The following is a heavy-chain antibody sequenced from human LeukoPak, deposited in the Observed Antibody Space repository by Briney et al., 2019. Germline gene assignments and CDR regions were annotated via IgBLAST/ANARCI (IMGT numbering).Heavy chain of an antibody. Sequence: SETLSLTCAVYGGSFSGYYWSWIRQPPGKGLEWIREINHSGSTNYNPSLKSRVTISVDTSKNQFSLKLSSVTAADTAVYYCAKDPAAAGTEDFDYWGQGTLVTVSS. D-gene: IGHD6-13*01. V-gene: IGHV4-34*01. CDR2: INHSGST. CDR3: AKDPAAAGTEDFDY. CDR1: GGSFSGYY. J-gene: IGHJ4*02.